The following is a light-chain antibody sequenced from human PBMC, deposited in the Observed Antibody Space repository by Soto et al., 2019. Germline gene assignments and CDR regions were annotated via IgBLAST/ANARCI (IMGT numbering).Light chain of an antibody. CDR2: ANN. V-gene: IGLV1-44*01. J-gene: IGLJ1*01. Sequence: QSVLTQPPSASVTPGQRVTGSCSGSSSNIGSNTVNWYQQLPGTAPKLLIHANNQRPSGVPDRFSGSKSGTSASLAISWLQSEEADYYCAAWDDSLNGYVFGTGTKVTVL. CDR1: SSNIGSNT. CDR3: AAWDDSLNGYV.